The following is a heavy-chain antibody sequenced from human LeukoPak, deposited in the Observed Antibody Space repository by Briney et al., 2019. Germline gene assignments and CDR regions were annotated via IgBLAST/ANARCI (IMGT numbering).Heavy chain of an antibody. Sequence: PGGSLRLSCAASGFTFDDYAMHWVRQAPGKGLEWVSLISWDGGSTYYADSVKGRFTISRDNSKNSLYLQMNSLRAEDTALYYCAKESTVLDENILDYWGQGTLVTVSS. D-gene: IGHD2-8*02. CDR1: GFTFDDYA. CDR2: ISWDGGST. V-gene: IGHV3-43D*03. J-gene: IGHJ4*02. CDR3: AKESTVLDENILDY.